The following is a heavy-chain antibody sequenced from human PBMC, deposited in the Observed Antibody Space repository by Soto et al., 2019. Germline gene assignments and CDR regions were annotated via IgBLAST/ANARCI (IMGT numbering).Heavy chain of an antibody. V-gene: IGHV1-8*01. CDR3: ARVRATVTKGGMDV. CDR1: GYTFTSYD. J-gene: IGHJ6*02. CDR2: MNPNSGNT. D-gene: IGHD4-17*01. Sequence: ASVKVSCKASGYTFTSYDINWVRQATGQGLEWMGWMNPNSGNTGYAQKFQGRVTMTRNTSISTAYMELSSLRSEDTAVYYCARVRATVTKGGMDVWGQGTRVTVSS.